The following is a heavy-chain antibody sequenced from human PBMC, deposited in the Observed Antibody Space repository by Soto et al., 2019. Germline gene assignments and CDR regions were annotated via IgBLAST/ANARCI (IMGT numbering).Heavy chain of an antibody. J-gene: IGHJ4*02. Sequence: EVQLVESGGGLVKPGGSLRLSCAASGFTFSNAWMSWVRQAPGKGLERVGRLKSIPDGGTTDYAAPVKGRITIPRDDSKNTLYLQMNSLKTEDTAVYFCTTDAAIVWGQGTLVTVST. CDR1: GFTFSNAW. CDR2: LKSIPDGGTT. V-gene: IGHV3-15*01. D-gene: IGHD1-26*01. CDR3: TTDAAIV.